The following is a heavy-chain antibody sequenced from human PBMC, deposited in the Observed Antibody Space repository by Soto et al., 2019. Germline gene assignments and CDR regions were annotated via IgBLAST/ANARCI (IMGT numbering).Heavy chain of an antibody. D-gene: IGHD2-2*01. J-gene: IGHJ3*02. Sequence: PSETLSLTCAVYGGSFSGYYWSWIRQPPGKGLEWIGEINHSGSTNYNPSLKSRVTISVDTSKNQLSLKLSSVTASDTAVYYCARNPYSAPYIVVVASSIVLDAFDIWGQGAMVTVSS. CDR2: INHSGST. V-gene: IGHV4-34*01. CDR1: GGSFSGYY. CDR3: ARNPYSAPYIVVVASSIVLDAFDI.